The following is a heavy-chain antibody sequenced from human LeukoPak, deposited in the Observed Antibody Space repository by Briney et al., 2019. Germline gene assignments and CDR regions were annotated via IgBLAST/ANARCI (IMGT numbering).Heavy chain of an antibody. Sequence: GESLRLSCAASGFTFSNYAMSWVRQAPGEGLEWVSTISGIGGSTYYADSVKGRFTISRDNSKNTLYMQMNSLRGEDTAVYYCAKDLRRGGTFDMWGQGTMVTVSS. V-gene: IGHV3-23*01. J-gene: IGHJ3*02. CDR2: ISGIGGST. CDR3: AKDLRRGGTFDM. CDR1: GFTFSNYA. D-gene: IGHD3-16*01.